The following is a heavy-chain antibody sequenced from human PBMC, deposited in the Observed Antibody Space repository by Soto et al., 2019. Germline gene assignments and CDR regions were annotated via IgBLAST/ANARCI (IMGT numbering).Heavy chain of an antibody. V-gene: IGHV1-18*01. CDR1: GYTFTSYG. CDR2: ISAYNGNT. D-gene: IGHD3-16*02. J-gene: IGHJ4*02. CDR3: ARDPDPDYDYVWGSYRRNDY. Sequence: QVQLVQSGAEVKKPGASVKVSCKASGYTFTSYGISWVRQAPGQGLEWMGWISAYNGNTNYAQKLKGRVTMTTDTATSTAYMELRSLRSDDTAVYYCARDPDPDYDYVWGSYRRNDYWGQGTLVTVSS.